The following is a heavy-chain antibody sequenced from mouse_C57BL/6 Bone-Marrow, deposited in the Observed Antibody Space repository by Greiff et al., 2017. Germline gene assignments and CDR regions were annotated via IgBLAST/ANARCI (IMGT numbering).Heavy chain of an antibody. CDR1: GYTFTSYG. J-gene: IGHJ2*01. CDR2: IYPRSGNT. CDR3: AITTVVAFSKYVDY. V-gene: IGHV1-81*01. Sequence: QVQLKESGAELARPGASVKLSCKASGYTFTSYGISWVKQRTGQGLEWIGEIYPRSGNTYYNEKFKGKATLTADKSSSTAYMELRSLPSEASAVYFCAITTVVAFSKYVDYWGQGTTLTVSS. D-gene: IGHD1-1*01.